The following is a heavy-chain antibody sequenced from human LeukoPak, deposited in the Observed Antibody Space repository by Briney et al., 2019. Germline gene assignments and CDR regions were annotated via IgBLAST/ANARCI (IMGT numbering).Heavy chain of an antibody. CDR3: ARGGSLWFGELYGAYYFDY. J-gene: IGHJ4*02. CDR2: ISAYNGNT. D-gene: IGHD3-10*01. Sequence: ASVKVSCKASGYTFTSYGISWVRQAPGQGLEWMGWISAYNGNTNYAQKLQGRVTMTTDTSTSTAYMELRSLRSGDTAVYYCARGGSLWFGELYGAYYFDYWGQGTLVTVSS. V-gene: IGHV1-18*01. CDR1: GYTFTSYG.